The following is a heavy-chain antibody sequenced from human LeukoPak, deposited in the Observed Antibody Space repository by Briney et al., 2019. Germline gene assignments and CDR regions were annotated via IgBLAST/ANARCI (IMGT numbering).Heavy chain of an antibody. CDR1: GGSFSGYY. D-gene: IGHD4-11*01. V-gene: IGHV4-34*01. J-gene: IGHJ4*02. CDR2: INHSGST. CDR3: ARGLEVTIDY. Sequence: SETLPLTCAVYGGSFSGYYWSWIRQPPGKGLEWIGEINHSGSTNYNPSLKSRVTISVDTSKNQFSLKLSSVTAADTAVYYCARGLEVTIDYWGQGTLVTVSS.